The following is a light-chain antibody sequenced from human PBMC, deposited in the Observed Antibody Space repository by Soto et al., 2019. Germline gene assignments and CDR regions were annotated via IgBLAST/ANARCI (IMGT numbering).Light chain of an antibody. Sequence: QSALTQPASVSGSPGQSITISCTGTSSDVGGYNYVSWYQQHPGKAPKLMIYEVSNRPSGVSNRFSGSKSGNTASLTISWLQDEDEADYYCSSYTRSSTRVFGGGTKLTVL. CDR1: SSDVGGYNY. V-gene: IGLV2-14*01. J-gene: IGLJ3*02. CDR3: SSYTRSSTRV. CDR2: EVS.